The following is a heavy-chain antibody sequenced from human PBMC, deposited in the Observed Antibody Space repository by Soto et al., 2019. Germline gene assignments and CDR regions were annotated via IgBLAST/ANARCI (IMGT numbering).Heavy chain of an antibody. D-gene: IGHD5-18*01. CDR2: ISYDGSNK. J-gene: IGHJ6*02. CDR1: GFTFSSYA. CDR3: ASTYTEGYYYYGMDV. Sequence: QVQLVESGGGVVQPGRSLRLSCAASGFTFSSYAMHWVRQAPGKGLEWVAVISYDGSNKYYADSVKGRFTISRDNSKNTRYLQMNSLRAEDTAVYYCASTYTEGYYYYGMDVWGQGTTVTVSS. V-gene: IGHV3-30-3*01.